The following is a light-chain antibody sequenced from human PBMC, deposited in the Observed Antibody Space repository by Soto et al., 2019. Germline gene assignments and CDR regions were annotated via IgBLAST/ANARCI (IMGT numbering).Light chain of an antibody. CDR2: EVT. V-gene: IGLV2-23*02. CDR1: SRDVGSFNL. J-gene: IGLJ3*02. Sequence: QSALSQPASVSASPGQSVTISCTGTSRDVGSFNLVSWYQQHPGKAPQLMIYEVTKRPSAVSNRFSGSKSGNTASLTISGLQAEDEANYYCCSYSSSLWVFGGGTKLTVL. CDR3: CSYSSSLWV.